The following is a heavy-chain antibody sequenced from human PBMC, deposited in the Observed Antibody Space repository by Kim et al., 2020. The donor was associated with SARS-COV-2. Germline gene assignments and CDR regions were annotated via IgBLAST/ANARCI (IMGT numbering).Heavy chain of an antibody. Sequence: ASVKVSCKASGYTFTGYYMHWVRQAPGQGLEWMGWINPNSGGTNYAQKFQGRVTMTRDTSISTAYMELSRLRSDDTAVYYCARDNNWNYVYFDYWGQGTLVTVSS. J-gene: IGHJ4*02. CDR1: GYTFTGYY. D-gene: IGHD1-7*01. CDR2: INPNSGGT. V-gene: IGHV1-2*02. CDR3: ARDNNWNYVYFDY.